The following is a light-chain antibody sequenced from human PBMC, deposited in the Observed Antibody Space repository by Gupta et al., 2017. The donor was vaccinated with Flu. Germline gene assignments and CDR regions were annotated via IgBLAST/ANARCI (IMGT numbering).Light chain of an antibody. V-gene: IGKV1-39*01. CDR1: QTIGNY. CDR2: TTS. CDR3: QRSYDVPRT. Sequence: DIQLTQSPSSLSASVGDTIAITCRASQTIGNYLNWYQQKPGQAPKLLIYTTSNLQSEVPSRFSGSGYGTDFTLSITSLQPEDFATYYCQRSYDVPRTFGRGTRLDIK. J-gene: IGKJ2*02.